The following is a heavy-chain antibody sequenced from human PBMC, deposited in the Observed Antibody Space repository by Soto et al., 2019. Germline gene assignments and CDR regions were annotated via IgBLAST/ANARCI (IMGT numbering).Heavy chain of an antibody. V-gene: IGHV1-69*02. CDR3: ARGSGGGDDGPYYYYGMDV. CDR2: VIPNRGVT. CDR1: GGTLSSYT. Sequence: ASVKVSCKASGGTLSSYTFSWVRQAPGQGLEWMGRVIPNRGVTNYAKKFQGRFTIVVDTSTSTAYMELSRLRYEDTAVYYCARGSGGGDDGPYYYYGMDVWGQGTTVTVS. J-gene: IGHJ6*02. D-gene: IGHD2-21*02.